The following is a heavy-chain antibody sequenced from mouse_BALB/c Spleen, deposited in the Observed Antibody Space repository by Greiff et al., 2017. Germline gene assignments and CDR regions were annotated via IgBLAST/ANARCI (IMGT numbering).Heavy chain of an antibody. J-gene: IGHJ2*01. CDR1: GFTFSSYG. D-gene: IGHD1-1*01. V-gene: IGHV5-6*02. CDR3: ARHDGNYFDY. CDR2: ISSGGSYT. Sequence: EVMLVESGGDLVKPGGSLKLSCAASGFTFSSYGMSWVRQTPDKRLEWVATISSGGSYTYYPDSVKGRFTISRDNAKNTPYLQMSSLKSEDTAMYYCARHDGNYFDYWGQGTTLTVSS.